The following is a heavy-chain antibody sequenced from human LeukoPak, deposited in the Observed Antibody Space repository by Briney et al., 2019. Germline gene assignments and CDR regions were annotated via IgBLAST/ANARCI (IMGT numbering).Heavy chain of an antibody. D-gene: IGHD4/OR15-4a*01. CDR2: ISSSSSTI. J-gene: IGHJ3*02. CDR1: GFTFSSYA. V-gene: IGHV3-48*02. CDR3: ARANYGDDAFDM. Sequence: GGSLRLSCAASGFTFSSYAMSWVRQAPGKGLEWVSYISSSSSTIYYADSVKGRFTISRDNAKNSLYLQMNSLRDEDTAVYYCARANYGDDAFDMWGQGTMVTVSS.